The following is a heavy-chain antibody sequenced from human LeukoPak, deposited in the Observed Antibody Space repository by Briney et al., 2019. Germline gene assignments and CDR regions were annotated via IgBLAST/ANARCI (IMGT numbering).Heavy chain of an antibody. CDR2: MYYSGNT. CDR3: ARYDFIKYFEY. V-gene: IGHV4-59*01. J-gene: IGHJ4*02. CDR1: GGSISPYY. D-gene: IGHD3-3*01. Sequence: AETLSLTCTVSGGSISPYYWSWIRQLPGKGVEWIGYMYYSGNTNYNPSLKSRVTMSVDTSKHQFSLKLTSVTAADTAVYYCARYDFIKYFEYWGQGILVTVSS.